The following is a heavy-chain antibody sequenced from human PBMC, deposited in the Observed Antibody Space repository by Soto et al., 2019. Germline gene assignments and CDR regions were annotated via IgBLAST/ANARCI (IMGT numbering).Heavy chain of an antibody. J-gene: IGHJ6*02. Sequence: GGSLRLSCAASGFTFSSYGMHWVRQAPGKGLEWVAVILYDGSRKYYADSVKGRFTISRDNSKNTLYLQMSSLRAEDTALYYCVKDGSSGWPYFDDMDVWGQGTTVTVSS. CDR1: GFTFSSYG. V-gene: IGHV3-30*18. CDR3: VKDGSSGWPYFDDMDV. CDR2: ILYDGSRK. D-gene: IGHD6-19*01.